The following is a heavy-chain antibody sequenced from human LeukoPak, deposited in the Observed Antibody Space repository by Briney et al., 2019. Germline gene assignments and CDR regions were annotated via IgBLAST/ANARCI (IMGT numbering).Heavy chain of an antibody. CDR1: GLTVSSCY. CDR3: AREAAAGTAEFDY. D-gene: IGHD6-13*01. V-gene: IGHV3-53*01. Sequence: PGGSLRLSCAASGLTVSSCYMNWVRQAPGKGLEWVSAIHSGGTTNYADSVKGRFTISRDNSKNTLYLQMNSLRAEDTAVYYCAREAAAGTAEFDYWGQGTLVTVSS. CDR2: IHSGGTT. J-gene: IGHJ4*02.